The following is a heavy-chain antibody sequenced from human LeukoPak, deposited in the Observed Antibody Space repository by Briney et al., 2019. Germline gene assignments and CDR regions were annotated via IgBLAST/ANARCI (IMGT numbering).Heavy chain of an antibody. V-gene: IGHV3-23*01. J-gene: IGHJ4*02. D-gene: IGHD6-19*01. CDR3: TTTRPYGTTWAGAFED. Sequence: GGSLRLSCAASGFTFSSHGMSWVRQAPGKGLEWVSTVTSRSATHYTDSVKGRFITSRDSSKNTLFLQMNSLRAEDTALYYCTTTRPYGTTWAGAFEDWGQGTPVTVSS. CDR1: GFTFSSHG. CDR2: VTSRSAT.